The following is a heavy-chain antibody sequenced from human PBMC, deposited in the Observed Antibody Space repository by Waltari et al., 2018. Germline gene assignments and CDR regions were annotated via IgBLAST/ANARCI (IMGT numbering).Heavy chain of an antibody. J-gene: IGHJ4*02. Sequence: QVQLQESGPGLVKPSETLSLTCTVSGGSISSYYWSWIRQPPGKGLEWIGYIYYSGSTNYNPSLKSRVTISVDTSKNQFSLKLSSVTAADTAVYYCARVQSTSPENISGFDYWGQGTLVTVSS. CDR2: IYYSGST. D-gene: IGHD2-2*01. CDR3: ARVQSTSPENISGFDY. CDR1: GGSISSYY. V-gene: IGHV4-59*01.